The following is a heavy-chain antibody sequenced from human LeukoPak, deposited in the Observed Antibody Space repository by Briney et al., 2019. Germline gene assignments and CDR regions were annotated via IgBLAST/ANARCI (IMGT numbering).Heavy chain of an antibody. CDR2: ISSSSSYI. J-gene: IGHJ3*02. CDR1: GFTFSSYS. V-gene: IGHV3-21*01. CDR3: ARVPIYYDSSGYYPLGALDI. Sequence: GGSLRLSCAASGFTFSSYSMNWVRQAPGKGLEWVSSISSSSSYIYYADSVKGRFTISRDNAKNSLYLQMNSLRAEDTAVYYCARVPIYYDSSGYYPLGALDIWGQGTMVTVSS. D-gene: IGHD3-22*01.